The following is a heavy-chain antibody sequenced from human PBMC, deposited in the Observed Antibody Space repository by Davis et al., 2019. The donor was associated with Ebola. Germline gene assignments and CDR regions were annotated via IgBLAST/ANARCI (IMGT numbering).Heavy chain of an antibody. Sequence: AASVPVSCKASGDTLSSSAFGWVRQAPGQGLEWMGWINTNTGNPTYAQGFTGRFVFSLDTSVSTAYLQISSLKAEDTAVYYCARHFWSGYYFDYWGQGTLVTVSS. CDR1: GDTLSSSA. V-gene: IGHV7-4-1*02. J-gene: IGHJ4*02. CDR3: ARHFWSGYYFDY. CDR2: INTNTGNP. D-gene: IGHD3-3*02.